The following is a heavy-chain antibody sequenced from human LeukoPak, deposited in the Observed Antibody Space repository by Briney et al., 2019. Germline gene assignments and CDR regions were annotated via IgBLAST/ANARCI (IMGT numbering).Heavy chain of an antibody. CDR3: ARDRLHWDLTTVTYYMDV. J-gene: IGHJ6*03. Sequence: ASVKVSCKASGYTFTSYDINWVRQATGQGLEWMGWMNPNSGNTGYAQKFQGRVTMTRNTSISTAYMELNSLRAEDTAVYYCARDRLHWDLTTVTYYMDVWGKGTTVTVSS. D-gene: IGHD4-17*01. CDR1: GYTFTSYD. V-gene: IGHV1-8*01. CDR2: MNPNSGNT.